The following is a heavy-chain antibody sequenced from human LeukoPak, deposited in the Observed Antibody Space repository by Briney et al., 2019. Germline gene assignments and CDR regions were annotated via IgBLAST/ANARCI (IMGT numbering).Heavy chain of an antibody. J-gene: IGHJ5*02. CDR1: GFTFSSYW. CDR2: INNDGSGT. Sequence: PGGSLRLSCAASGFTFSSYWMHWVRQAPGKGPVWVSRINNDGSGTTYADSVKGRFTISRDDAKNTLYLQMNSLRAEDTAVYCCARDLVYDYVWGSYSWFDPWGQGTLVTVSS. D-gene: IGHD3-16*01. V-gene: IGHV3-74*01. CDR3: ARDLVYDYVWGSYSWFDP.